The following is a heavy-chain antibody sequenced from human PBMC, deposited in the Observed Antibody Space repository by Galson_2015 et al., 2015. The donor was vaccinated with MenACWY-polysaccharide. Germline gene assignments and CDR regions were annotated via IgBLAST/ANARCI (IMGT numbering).Heavy chain of an antibody. CDR2: ISPFATME. J-gene: IGHJ4*02. Sequence: SVKVSCKASGGSLSSSSIGWVRQAPGQGLEWMGRISPFATMENYVQKFQGRVTISADTSTNTVYMQLTSLTSDDTAVYFCARDDCSGGHCYFAYWGQGTLVTVSS. CDR1: GGSLSSSS. V-gene: IGHV1-69*04. CDR3: ARDDCSGGHCYFAY. D-gene: IGHD2-15*01.